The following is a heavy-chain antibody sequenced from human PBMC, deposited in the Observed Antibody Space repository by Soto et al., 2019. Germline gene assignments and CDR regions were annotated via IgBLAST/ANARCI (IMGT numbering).Heavy chain of an antibody. CDR1: GASIRSSY. J-gene: IGHJ6*02. CDR2: IYYSGST. CDR3: ASSNIAAAGFYYYGMDV. Sequence: AVTLSLTCTVSGASIRSSYWSWIREPPGKGLEWIGYIYYSGSTNYNPSLKSRVTISVDTSKNQFSLKLSSVTAADTAVYYCASSNIAAAGFYYYGMDVWGRGTTVT. D-gene: IGHD6-13*01. V-gene: IGHV4-59*01.